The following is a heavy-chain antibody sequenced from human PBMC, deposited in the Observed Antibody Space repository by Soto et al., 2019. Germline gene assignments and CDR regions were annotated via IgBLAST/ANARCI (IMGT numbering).Heavy chain of an antibody. CDR3: ARRSVSSSWYWGYYGMDV. V-gene: IGHV5-10-1*01. CDR2: IDPSDSYT. J-gene: IGHJ6*02. Sequence: GESLKISCNCSGYSFTSYWISWVRQMPGKGLEWMGRIDPSDSYTNYSPSFQGHVTISADKSISTAYLQWSSLKASDTAMYYCARRSVSSSWYWGYYGMDVWGQGTTVTVSS. CDR1: GYSFTSYW. D-gene: IGHD6-13*01.